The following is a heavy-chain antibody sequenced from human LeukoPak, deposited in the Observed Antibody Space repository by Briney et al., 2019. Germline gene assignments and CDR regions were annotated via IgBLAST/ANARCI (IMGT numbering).Heavy chain of an antibody. CDR1: GFTVSSNS. CDR2: IYSDNT. Sequence: GGSLRLSCTVSGFTVSSNSMSWVRQAPGKGLEWVSFIYSDNTHYSDSVKGRFTISRDNSKNTLYLQMNSLRAEDTAVYYCARLERYCSGGSCPNDAFDIWGQGTMVIVSS. CDR3: ARLERYCSGGSCPNDAFDI. D-gene: IGHD2-15*01. J-gene: IGHJ3*02. V-gene: IGHV3-53*01.